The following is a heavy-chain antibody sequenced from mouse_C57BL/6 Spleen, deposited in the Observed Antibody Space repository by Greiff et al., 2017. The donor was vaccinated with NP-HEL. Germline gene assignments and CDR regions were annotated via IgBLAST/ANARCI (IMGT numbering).Heavy chain of an antibody. V-gene: IGHV1-80*01. CDR3: ARGDTRGVFAY. Sequence: VQLQQSGAELVKPGASVKISCKASGYAFSSYWMNWVKQRPGKGLEWIGQIYPGAGDTNYNGKFKGKATLTADKSSSTAYMQLSSLTSEDSAVYFCARGDTRGVFAYWGQGTLVTVSA. CDR1: GYAFSSYW. D-gene: IGHD5-1-1*01. J-gene: IGHJ3*01. CDR2: IYPGAGDT.